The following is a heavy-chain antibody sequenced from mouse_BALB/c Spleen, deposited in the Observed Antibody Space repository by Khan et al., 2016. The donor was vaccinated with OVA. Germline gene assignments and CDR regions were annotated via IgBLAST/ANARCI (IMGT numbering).Heavy chain of an antibody. Sequence: QVQLKESGGDLMKPGASVKISCKATGYTFSSYWIEWVKQRPGHGLEWIGQIFPGSVSTTYNEKFKGKATFPADTSSNTAYMQLSSLTSEDSAVYYCARGGDGGFAYWGQGTLVTVSA. V-gene: IGHV1-9*01. J-gene: IGHJ3*01. D-gene: IGHD2-13*01. CDR2: IFPGSVST. CDR1: GYTFSSYW. CDR3: ARGGDGGFAY.